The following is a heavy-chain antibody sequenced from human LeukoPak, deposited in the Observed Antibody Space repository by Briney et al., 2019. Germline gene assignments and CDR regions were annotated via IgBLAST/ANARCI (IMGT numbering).Heavy chain of an antibody. V-gene: IGHV4-59*01. CDR1: GGSISSYY. D-gene: IGHD6-19*01. J-gene: IGHJ4*02. CDR2: IYYSGST. Sequence: SETLSLTCTVSGGSISSYYWSWIRQPPGKGLEWIGYIYYSGSTNYNPSLKSRVTISVDTSKNQFSLRLSSVTAADTAVYYCATERSGWFGFDYWGQGTLVTVSS. CDR3: ATERSGWFGFDY.